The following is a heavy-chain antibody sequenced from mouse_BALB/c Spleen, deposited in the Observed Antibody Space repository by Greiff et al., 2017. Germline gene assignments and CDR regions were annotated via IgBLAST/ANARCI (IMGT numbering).Heavy chain of an antibody. CDR1: GYSITSGYY. V-gene: IGHV3-6*02. J-gene: IGHJ1*01. D-gene: IGHD2-4*01. Sequence: EVQLVESGPGLVKPSQSLSLTCSVTGYSITSGYYWNWIRQFPGNKLEWMGYISYDGSNNYNPSLKNRISITRDTSKNQFFLKLNSVTTEDTATYYCARGITTTGDVWGAGTTVTVSA. CDR2: ISYDGSN. CDR3: ARGITTTGDV.